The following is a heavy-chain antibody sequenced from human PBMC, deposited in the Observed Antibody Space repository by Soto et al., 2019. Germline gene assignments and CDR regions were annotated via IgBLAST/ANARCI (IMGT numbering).Heavy chain of an antibody. V-gene: IGHV3-7*03. CDR3: ARDRSGWSAGANFDY. Sequence: VPLVESGGGLVQPGGSLGLSCAASGFTFTDYWMSWVRQAAGKGLEWVANIKHDGSEKYYVDSVKGRFTISRDNAKNSLYLQMNSLRAEDTAVYYCARDRSGWSAGANFDYWGQGTLVTVSS. CDR2: IKHDGSEK. CDR1: GFTFTDYW. D-gene: IGHD6-19*01. J-gene: IGHJ4*02.